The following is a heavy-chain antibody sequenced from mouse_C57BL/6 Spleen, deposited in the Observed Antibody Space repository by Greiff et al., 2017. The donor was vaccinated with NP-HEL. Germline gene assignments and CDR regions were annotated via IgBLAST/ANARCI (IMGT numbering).Heavy chain of an antibody. J-gene: IGHJ3*01. V-gene: IGHV1-59*01. D-gene: IGHD3-2*02. Sequence: QVQLQQPGAELVRPGTSVKLSCKASGYTFTSYWMHWVKQRPGQGLEWIGVIDPSDSYTNYNQKFKGKATLTVDTSSSTAYMQLSSLTSEDSAVYYGAREDPDSSGTWFAYWGQGTLVTVSA. CDR1: GYTFTSYW. CDR3: AREDPDSSGTWFAY. CDR2: IDPSDSYT.